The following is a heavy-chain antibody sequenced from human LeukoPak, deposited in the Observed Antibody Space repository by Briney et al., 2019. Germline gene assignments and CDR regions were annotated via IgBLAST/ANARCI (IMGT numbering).Heavy chain of an antibody. Sequence: GASVKVSCKASGYTFTDYYILWLRQAPGQGLEWVGWINPHSGGTNFAQRFQGRVTMTRDTSISTVYMELTRLTSDDTAVYYCATVPCVISSCSPDNWFDPWGQGTLVTVSS. D-gene: IGHD2-2*01. J-gene: IGHJ5*02. CDR3: ATVPCVISSCSPDNWFDP. CDR1: GYTFTDYY. CDR2: INPHSGGT. V-gene: IGHV1-2*02.